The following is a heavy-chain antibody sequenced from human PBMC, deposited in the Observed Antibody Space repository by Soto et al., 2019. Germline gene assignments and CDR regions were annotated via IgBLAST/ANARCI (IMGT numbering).Heavy chain of an antibody. CDR2: INHSGST. CDR1: GGSFSDYY. CDR3: ARVWTTVTTYYYYMDV. D-gene: IGHD4-17*01. V-gene: IGHV4-34*01. J-gene: IGHJ6*03. Sequence: PSETLSLTCAVYGGSFSDYYWSWIRQPPGKGLEWIGEINHSGSTNYNPSLKSRVTISIDTSKNQFSLKLSSVTAADTAVYYCARVWTTVTTYYYYMDVWGKGTTVT.